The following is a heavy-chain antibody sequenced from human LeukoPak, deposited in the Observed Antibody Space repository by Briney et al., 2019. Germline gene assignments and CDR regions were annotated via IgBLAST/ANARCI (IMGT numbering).Heavy chain of an antibody. V-gene: IGHV1-69*06. CDR1: GGTFSSYA. D-gene: IGHD2-8*01. CDR2: IIPIFGTA. CDR3: ARGPPQTPCTNGVCYRYYYYMDV. J-gene: IGHJ6*03. Sequence: GSSVKVSCKASGGTFSSYAISWVRQAPGQGLEWMGGIIPIFGTANYAQKFQGRVTITADKSTSTAYMELSSLRSEDTAVYYCARGPPQTPCTNGVCYRYYYYMDVWGKGTTVTVSS.